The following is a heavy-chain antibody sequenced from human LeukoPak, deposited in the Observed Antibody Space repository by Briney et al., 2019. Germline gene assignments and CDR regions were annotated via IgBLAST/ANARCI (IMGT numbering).Heavy chain of an antibody. CDR2: INHSGST. D-gene: IGHD3-3*01. Sequence: PSETLSLTCAVYGGSFRGYYWSWIRQPPGKGLEWIGEINHSGSTNYNPSLKSRVTISVDTSKNQFSLKLSSVTAADTAVYYCARLSKGAYYDFWSGYYNPANYYYYYMDVWGKGTTVTVSS. CDR3: ARLSKGAYYDFWSGYYNPANYYYYYMDV. J-gene: IGHJ6*03. V-gene: IGHV4-34*01. CDR1: GGSFRGYY.